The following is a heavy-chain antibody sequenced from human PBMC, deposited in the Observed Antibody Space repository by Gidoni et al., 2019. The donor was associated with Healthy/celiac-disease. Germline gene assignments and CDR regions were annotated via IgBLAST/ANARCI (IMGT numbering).Heavy chain of an antibody. Sequence: EVQLVESGGGLVQPGRSLRLSCTASGFTFGDYAMRWVRQAPGKGLEWGGFIRSKAYGGTKEYAASVKGRFTISRDDSKSIAYLQMNSLKTEDTAVYYCTRGSGYDRPFDYWGQGTLVTVSS. CDR1: GFTFGDYA. CDR2: IRSKAYGGTK. J-gene: IGHJ4*02. CDR3: TRGSGYDRPFDY. V-gene: IGHV3-49*04. D-gene: IGHD5-12*01.